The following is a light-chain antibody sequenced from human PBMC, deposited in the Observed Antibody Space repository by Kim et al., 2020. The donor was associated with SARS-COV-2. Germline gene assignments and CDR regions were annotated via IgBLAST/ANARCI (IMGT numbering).Light chain of an antibody. V-gene: IGLV3-21*04. CDR2: YDG. CDR1: NIGSKS. Sequence: SSELTQPPSVSVAPGKTARITCGGNNIGSKSVHWYQQKPGQAPVMVIFYDGDRPSGFPERFSGSNSGNTATLIISRVEAGDADDYCCQVWDSSAAHPVFGGGTQLTVL. J-gene: IGLJ2*01. CDR3: QVWDSSAAHPV.